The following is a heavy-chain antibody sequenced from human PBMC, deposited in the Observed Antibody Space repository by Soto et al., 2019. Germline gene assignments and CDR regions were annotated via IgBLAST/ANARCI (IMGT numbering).Heavy chain of an antibody. CDR1: GGSISSGGYS. Sequence: PSETLSLTCAVSGGSISSGGYSWSWIRQPPGKGLEWIGYIYHSGSTYYNPSLKSRVTISVGRSKNQFSLKLSSVTAADTAVYYCARAHYGDYGYGIDVWGQGTTVTVSS. D-gene: IGHD4-17*01. CDR3: ARAHYGDYGYGIDV. CDR2: IYHSGST. J-gene: IGHJ6*02. V-gene: IGHV4-30-2*01.